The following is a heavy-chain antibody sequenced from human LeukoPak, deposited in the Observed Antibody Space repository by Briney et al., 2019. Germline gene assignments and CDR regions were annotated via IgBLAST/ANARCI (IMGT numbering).Heavy chain of an antibody. CDR2: ISGSGGST. J-gene: IGHJ4*02. V-gene: IGHV3-23*01. CDR1: GFTFNNYN. D-gene: IGHD3-10*01. Sequence: PGGSLRLSCVASGFTFNNYNYWMSWVRQAPGKGLEWVSAISGSGGSTYYADSVKGRFTISRDNSKNTLYLQMNSLRAEDTAVYYCAKRALLGFGELYYFDYWGQGTLVTVSS. CDR3: AKRALLGFGELYYFDY.